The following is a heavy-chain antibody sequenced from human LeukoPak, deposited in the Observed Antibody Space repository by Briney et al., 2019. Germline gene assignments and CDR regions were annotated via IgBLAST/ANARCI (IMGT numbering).Heavy chain of an antibody. CDR1: GFTFSSYG. Sequence: GGSLRLSCAASGFTFSSYGMNWVRQAPGKGLEWVSGISPSGGGTYYADSVKGRFTISRDDSKNTLSLQMNSLRVEDTAVYYCARDPYSGSYGPHYYYYMDVWGKGTTVTISS. J-gene: IGHJ6*03. CDR2: ISPSGGGT. CDR3: ARDPYSGSYGPHYYYYMDV. V-gene: IGHV3-23*01. D-gene: IGHD1-26*01.